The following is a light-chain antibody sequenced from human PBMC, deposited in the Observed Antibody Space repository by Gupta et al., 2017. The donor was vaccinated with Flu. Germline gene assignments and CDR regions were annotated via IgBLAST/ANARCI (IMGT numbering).Light chain of an antibody. Sequence: TLPLSPGDRATRSCRTRQRIRGYLDWYKQTPGQAPRLVIYDAAGRDTAIRGRFSGSGYAKDLTLSISTRKLDDLGGYYCQQLSNEPPITFGGGTLVEIK. CDR1: QRIRGY. V-gene: IGKV3-11*01. CDR3: QQLSNEPPIT. J-gene: IGKJ4*01. CDR2: DAA.